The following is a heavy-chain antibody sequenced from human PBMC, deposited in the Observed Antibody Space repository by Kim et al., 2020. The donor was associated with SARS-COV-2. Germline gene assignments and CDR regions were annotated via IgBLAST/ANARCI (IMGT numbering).Heavy chain of an antibody. V-gene: IGHV1-69*05. CDR3: ARASEEITIFGVVITPANY. Sequence: SVKVSCKASGDTFSSYAIRWVRQAPGQGLEWMGGIITIYGNANYAQNFQGRVTITTDESTSTAYMELSSLRSEDTAVYYCARASEEITIFGVVITPANYWGQGTLVTVSS. CDR2: IITIYGNA. J-gene: IGHJ4*02. D-gene: IGHD3-3*01. CDR1: GDTFSSYA.